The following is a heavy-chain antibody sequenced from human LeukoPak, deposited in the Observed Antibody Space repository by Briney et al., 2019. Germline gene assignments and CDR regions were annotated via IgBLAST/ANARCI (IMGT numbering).Heavy chain of an antibody. CDR2: ISPYNGNT. J-gene: IGHJ4*02. Sequence: GASVKVSCKASGYIFSSFAITWVRQAPGQGLEWVGWISPYNGNTNYSPNLQGRLTLTTDTSTSTAYMELRRLRSDDTAVYYCARRKGSDVPGNDYWGQGTLVIVSS. CDR3: ARRKGSDVPGNDY. V-gene: IGHV1-18*01. CDR1: GYIFSSFA. D-gene: IGHD1-1*01.